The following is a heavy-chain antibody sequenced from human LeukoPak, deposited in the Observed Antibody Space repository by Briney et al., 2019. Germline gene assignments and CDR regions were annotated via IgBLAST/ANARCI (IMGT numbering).Heavy chain of an antibody. CDR2: ISGSGGTT. Sequence: PGGSLRLSCTASGFTFSSYAMSWVRQAPGKGLEWVSAISGSGGTTYYADSVKGRFTLSRDNSKNTLYLQMNSLRAEDTAVYYFAKMRGIQVWLSDFWGQGSLVTVSS. V-gene: IGHV3-23*01. CDR1: GFTFSSYA. J-gene: IGHJ4*02. D-gene: IGHD5-18*01. CDR3: AKMRGIQVWLSDF.